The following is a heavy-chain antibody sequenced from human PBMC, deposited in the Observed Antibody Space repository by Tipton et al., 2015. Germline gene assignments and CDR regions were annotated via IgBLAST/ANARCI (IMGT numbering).Heavy chain of an antibody. CDR2: IYYSGST. CDR1: GGSISSSGYY. V-gene: IGHV4-61*08. J-gene: IGHJ4*02. D-gene: IGHD3-22*01. CDR3: ARAHPYYYDSSGYYLPGYFDY. Sequence: TLSLTCTVSGGSISSSGYYWTWIRQPPGKGLEWIGYIYYSGSTNYNPSLKSRVTISVDTSKNQFSLKLSSVTAADTAVYYCARAHPYYYDSSGYYLPGYFDYWGQGTLVTVSS.